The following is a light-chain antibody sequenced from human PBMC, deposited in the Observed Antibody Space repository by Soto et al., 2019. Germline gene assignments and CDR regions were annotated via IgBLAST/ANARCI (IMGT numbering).Light chain of an antibody. V-gene: IGKV3-20*01. CDR1: QRVSGNY. CDR3: QEYDGAPPIT. J-gene: IGKJ5*01. CDR2: DAS. Sequence: EIVLTQSPGTLSLSPGERAXXXXXXXQRVSGNYLAWYQQKRGQAPTLLIFDASSRASGTPERFSGSGSGTDFTLTISRLEPEDFAVYYCQEYDGAPPITFGLGRRLEIK.